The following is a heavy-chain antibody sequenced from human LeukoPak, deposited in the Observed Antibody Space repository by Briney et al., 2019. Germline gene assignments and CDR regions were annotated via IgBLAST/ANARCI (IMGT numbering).Heavy chain of an antibody. CDR3: ATRITLVRGVMLGGDY. Sequence: TGGSPRLSCAASGFTFTSYAMNWVRQAPGKGLEWVSAISASGGSTYYADSVKGRFTISKDNSKNTLYLQMNSLRAEDTAVYYCATRITLVRGVMLGGDYWGQGTLVTVFS. CDR1: GFTFTSYA. CDR2: ISASGGST. V-gene: IGHV3-23*01. D-gene: IGHD3-10*01. J-gene: IGHJ4*02.